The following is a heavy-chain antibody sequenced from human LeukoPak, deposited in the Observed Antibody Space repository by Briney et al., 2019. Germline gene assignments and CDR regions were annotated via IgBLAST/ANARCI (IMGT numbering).Heavy chain of an antibody. CDR1: GGSISSYY. J-gene: IGHJ6*03. CDR3: ARRRIVVVTATPYYYYYMDV. D-gene: IGHD2-21*02. Sequence: SETLSLTCTVSGGSISSYYWSWIRQPPGKGLEWIGYIHYSGSTNYNPSLKSRVTISVDTSKNQFSLKLSSVTAADTAVYYCARRRIVVVTATPYYYYYMDVWGKGTTVTVSS. CDR2: IHYSGST. V-gene: IGHV4-59*01.